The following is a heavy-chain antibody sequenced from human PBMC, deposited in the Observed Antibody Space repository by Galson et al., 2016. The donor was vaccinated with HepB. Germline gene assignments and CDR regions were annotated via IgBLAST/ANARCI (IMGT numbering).Heavy chain of an antibody. CDR1: GGTFGNYA. V-gene: IGHV1-69*13. J-gene: IGHJ3*02. Sequence: SVKVSCKASGGTFGNYAISWLRQAPGQGLEWMGGIMPIFGTEPTNYAQKFQDRVTMTADESTGTADMDLSGLMSEDQAVYYCARESGTYGIIVFDMWGQGTMVIVS. D-gene: IGHD1-26*01. CDR3: ARESGTYGIIVFDM. CDR2: IMPIFGTEPT.